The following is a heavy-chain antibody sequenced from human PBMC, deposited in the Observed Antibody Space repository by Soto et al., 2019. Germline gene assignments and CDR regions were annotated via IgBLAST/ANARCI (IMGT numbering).Heavy chain of an antibody. Sequence: GASVKVSCKASGYTFITYGVTWVRQAPGQGLEWMGWITPYNGKTHYAQKFQDRVTTTTDTAATTAYMELRSLTSDDSAMYFCARDTSHYFDHWGQGILVTVSS. CDR1: GYTFITYG. D-gene: IGHD2-2*01. CDR2: ITPYNGKT. V-gene: IGHV1-18*01. J-gene: IGHJ4*02. CDR3: ARDTSHYFDH.